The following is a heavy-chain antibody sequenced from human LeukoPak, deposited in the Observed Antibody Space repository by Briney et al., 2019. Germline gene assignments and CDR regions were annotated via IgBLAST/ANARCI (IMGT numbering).Heavy chain of an antibody. D-gene: IGHD3-10*01. J-gene: IGHJ3*02. CDR2: IYYSGST. Sequence: SETLSLTCTVSGGSISSYYWSWIRQPPGKGLEWIGYIYYSGSTNYNPSLKSRVTISVDTSKNQFSLKLSSVTAADTAVYYCARAPAYGSGTHDAFDIWGQGTMVTVSS. V-gene: IGHV4-59*01. CDR1: GGSISSYY. CDR3: ARAPAYGSGTHDAFDI.